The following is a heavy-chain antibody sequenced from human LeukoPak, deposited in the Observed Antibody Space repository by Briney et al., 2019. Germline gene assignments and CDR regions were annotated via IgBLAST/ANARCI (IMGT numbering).Heavy chain of an antibody. CDR1: GFTFSSYA. J-gene: IGHJ3*02. D-gene: IGHD4-17*01. CDR3: ATHYGDYFLEDAFDI. CDR2: ISGSGGST. V-gene: IGHV3-23*01. Sequence: PGGSLRLSCAASGFTFSSYAMSWVRQAPGKGLEWVSAISGSGGSTYYADSVKGRFTISRDNSKNTLYLQMNSLRAEDTAVYYCATHYGDYFLEDAFDIWGQGTMVTVSS.